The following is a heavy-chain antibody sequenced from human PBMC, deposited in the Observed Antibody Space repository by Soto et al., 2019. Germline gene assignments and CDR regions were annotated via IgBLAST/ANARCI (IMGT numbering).Heavy chain of an antibody. CDR1: GGSISSSSYY. D-gene: IGHD2-21*02. J-gene: IGHJ4*02. CDR3: ASMRMGYCGGDCYHDY. V-gene: IGHV4-39*01. Sequence: SETLSLTCTVSGGSISSSSYYWGWIRQPPGKGLEWTGRIYYSGSTYYNPSLKSRVTISVDTSKNQYSLKLSSVTAADTAVYYCASMRMGYCGGDCYHDYWGQGTLVTVSS. CDR2: IYYSGST.